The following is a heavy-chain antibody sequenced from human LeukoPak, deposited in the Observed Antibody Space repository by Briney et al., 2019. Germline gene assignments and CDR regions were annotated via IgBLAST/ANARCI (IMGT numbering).Heavy chain of an antibody. CDR3: ARQDGEATYYFDS. Sequence: KPGESLKISCKGSGYSFTSYWIGWVRQMPGKGLEWMGIIYPGDSDTRYSPSFQGQVTISVDKSINTAYLQWGSLKASDTAIYYCARQDGEATYYFDSWGQGTLVTVS. J-gene: IGHJ4*02. CDR1: GYSFTSYW. V-gene: IGHV5-51*01. CDR2: IYPGDSDT.